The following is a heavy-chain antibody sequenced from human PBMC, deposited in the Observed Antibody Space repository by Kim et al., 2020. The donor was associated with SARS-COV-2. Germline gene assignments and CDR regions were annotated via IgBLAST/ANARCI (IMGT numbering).Heavy chain of an antibody. D-gene: IGHD2-15*01. CDR1: GYTFTNYA. CDR3: ARGPSGCSGGSCYGDY. V-gene: IGHV7-4-1*02. Sequence: ASVKVSCKASGYTFTNYAVNWVRQAPGQGLESMGWMNTNTGNPTYAQGFTGRFVFSLDTSVNTAYLQISSLKAEDTGVYYCARGPSGCSGGSCYGDYWGQGTLVTVSS. CDR2: MNTNTGNP. J-gene: IGHJ4*02.